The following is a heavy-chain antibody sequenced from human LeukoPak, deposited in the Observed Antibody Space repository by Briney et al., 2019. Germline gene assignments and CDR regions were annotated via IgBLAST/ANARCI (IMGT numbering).Heavy chain of an antibody. D-gene: IGHD6-19*01. V-gene: IGHV3-15*01. J-gene: IGHJ4*02. CDR1: GCTFSSYA. Sequence: PGGSLRLTCAASGCTFSSYAMSWVRQAPGKGLEWVGRIKSKTDGGTKHYAAPVKVRFTISRDDSKNTLYLQMNSLKTEDTAVYYCTTEFLYSSGWYYFDYWGQGTPVTVSS. CDR2: IKSKTDGGTK. CDR3: TTEFLYSSGWYYFDY.